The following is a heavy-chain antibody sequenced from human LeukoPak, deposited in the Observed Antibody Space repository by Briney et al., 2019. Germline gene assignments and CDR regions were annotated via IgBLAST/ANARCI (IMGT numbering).Heavy chain of an antibody. CDR3: AGGDDWNYFGY. Sequence: GESLKISCAASGFTVSRSYMSWVRQAPGKGLEWVSVIYTAGNTYYADSVKGRFTISRDNSKNSLYLQMNSLRAEDTAVYYCAGGDDWNYFGYWGQGTLVTVSS. CDR1: GFTVSRSY. J-gene: IGHJ4*02. V-gene: IGHV3-53*01. D-gene: IGHD2-21*01. CDR2: IYTAGNT.